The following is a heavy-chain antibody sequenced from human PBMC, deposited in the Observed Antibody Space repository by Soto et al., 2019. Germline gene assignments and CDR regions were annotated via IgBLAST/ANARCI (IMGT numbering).Heavy chain of an antibody. V-gene: IGHV3-15*01. CDR2: IKSQSAGGTI. J-gene: IGHJ4*02. D-gene: IGHD6-13*01. Sequence: RSLRLCCTASGFTFNDAYMTWVRQAPGKGLEWVGRIKSQSAGGTIDYAAYVKGRFTISRDDSEQTLYLQMNSLNNDDTAVYYCRNTWSSWGQGTLDTVSS. CDR3: RNTWSS. CDR1: GFTFNDAY.